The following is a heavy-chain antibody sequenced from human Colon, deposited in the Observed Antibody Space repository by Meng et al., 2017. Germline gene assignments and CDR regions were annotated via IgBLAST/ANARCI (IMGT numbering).Heavy chain of an antibody. CDR1: GYFISSGYY. J-gene: IGHJ6*02. CDR2: IYHSGST. Sequence: SETLSLTCVVSGYFISSGYYWGWIRQPPGKGLEWIANIYHSGSTYYNPSLKSRVTISVDTSRNQFSLRLSSVTPADTAVYYCARRNSYAASAGTGYYYGMDVWGQGNTVTGSS. CDR3: ARRNSYAASAGTGYYYGMDV. V-gene: IGHV4-38-2*01. D-gene: IGHD6-13*01.